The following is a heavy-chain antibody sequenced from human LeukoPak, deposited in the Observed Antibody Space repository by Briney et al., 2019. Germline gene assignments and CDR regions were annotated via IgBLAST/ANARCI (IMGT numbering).Heavy chain of an antibody. J-gene: IGHJ4*02. CDR2: INWNGGST. CDR1: GFTFSSYT. CDR3: ARVIYCSGGSCRRLTYYFDY. D-gene: IGHD2-15*01. Sequence: GGSLRLSCAASGFTFSSYTMNWVRQAPGKGLEWVSGINWNGGSTGYADSVKGRFTISRDNAKNSLYLQMNSLRAEDTALYYCARVIYCSGGSCRRLTYYFDYWGQGTLVTVSS. V-gene: IGHV3-20*04.